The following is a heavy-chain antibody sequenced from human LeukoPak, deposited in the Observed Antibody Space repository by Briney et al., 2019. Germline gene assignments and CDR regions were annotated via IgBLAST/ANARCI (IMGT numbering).Heavy chain of an antibody. V-gene: IGHV3-30*02. D-gene: IGHD3-10*01. CDR1: AFTFSNYA. CDR2: IRYDGNYK. J-gene: IGHJ4*02. Sequence: GGSLRLSCAASAFTFSNYAMHWVRQAPGKGLEWVSFIRYDGNYKYYADSVKSRFTISRDNSKNTLCLQMNSLRAEDTAVYYCAKSVSPRGAGIDFWGQGTRVTVSS. CDR3: AKSVSPRGAGIDF.